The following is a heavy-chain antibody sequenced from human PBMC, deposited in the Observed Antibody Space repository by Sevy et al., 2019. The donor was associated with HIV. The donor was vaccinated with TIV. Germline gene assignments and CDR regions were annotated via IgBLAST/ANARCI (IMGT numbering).Heavy chain of an antibody. D-gene: IGHD3-22*01. V-gene: IGHV4-59*01. CDR2: IYYSGST. Sequence: SETLSLTCTVSGGSISSYYWSWIRQPPGKGLEWIGYIYYSGSTNYNPPLKSRVTISVDTSKNQFSLKLSSVTAADTAVYYCARTIYYDSSGYPSQGWFDPWGQGTLVTVSS. CDR1: GGSISSYY. J-gene: IGHJ5*02. CDR3: ARTIYYDSSGYPSQGWFDP.